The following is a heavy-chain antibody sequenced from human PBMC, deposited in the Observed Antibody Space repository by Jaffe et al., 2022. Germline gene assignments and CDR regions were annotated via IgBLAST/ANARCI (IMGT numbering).Heavy chain of an antibody. Sequence: QVQLQESGPGLVKPSQTLSLTCTVSGGSISSGSYYWSWIRQPAGKGLEWIGRIYTSGSTNYNPSLKSRVTISVDTSKNQFSLKLSSVTAADTAVYYCARVAVVPAAMGNYYYYMDVWGKGTTVTVSS. CDR3: ARVAVVPAAMGNYYYYMDV. D-gene: IGHD2-2*01. CDR2: IYTSGST. CDR1: GGSISSGSYY. J-gene: IGHJ6*03. V-gene: IGHV4-61*02.